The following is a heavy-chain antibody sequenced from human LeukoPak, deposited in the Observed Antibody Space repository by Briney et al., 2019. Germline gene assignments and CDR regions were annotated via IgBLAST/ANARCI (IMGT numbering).Heavy chain of an antibody. J-gene: IGHJ3*02. D-gene: IGHD1-20*01. CDR1: GGSISSYY. V-gene: IGHV4-59*01. CDR3: AREITGSHAFDI. CDR2: IYYSGST. Sequence: SETLPLTCIVSGGSISSYYWSWIRQPPGKRLEWIGYIYYSGSTNYNPSLKSRVTISVDTSKNQFSLKLSSVTAADTAVYYCAREITGSHAFDIWGQGTMVTVSS.